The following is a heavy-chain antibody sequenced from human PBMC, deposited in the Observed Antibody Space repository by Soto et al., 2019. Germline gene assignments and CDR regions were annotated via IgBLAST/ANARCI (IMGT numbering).Heavy chain of an antibody. J-gene: IGHJ6*02. V-gene: IGHV3-53*01. Sequence: GGSLRLSCAASGFTFSSYAMSWVRQAPGKGLEWVSVIYSGGSTYYADSLKGRFTISRDNSKNTLYLQMNSLRAEDTAVYYCARDLEYSSSSGPYYYGMDVWGQGTTVTVSS. D-gene: IGHD6-6*01. CDR2: IYSGGST. CDR3: ARDLEYSSSSGPYYYGMDV. CDR1: GFTFSSYA.